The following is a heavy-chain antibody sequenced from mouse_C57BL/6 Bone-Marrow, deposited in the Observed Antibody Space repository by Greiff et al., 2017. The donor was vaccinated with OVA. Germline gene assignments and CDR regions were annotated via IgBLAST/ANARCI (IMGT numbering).Heavy chain of an antibody. V-gene: IGHV5-17*01. CDR2: ISSGSSTI. J-gene: IGHJ2*01. Sequence: EVQRVESGGGLVKPGGSLKLSCAASGFTFSDYGMHWVRQAPEKGLEWVAYISSGSSTIYYADTVKGRFTISRDNAKNTLFLQMTSLRSEDTAMYYCARCFWDEGDYFDYGGQGTTLTVSS. CDR3: ARCFWDEGDYFDY. D-gene: IGHD4-1*01. CDR1: GFTFSDYG.